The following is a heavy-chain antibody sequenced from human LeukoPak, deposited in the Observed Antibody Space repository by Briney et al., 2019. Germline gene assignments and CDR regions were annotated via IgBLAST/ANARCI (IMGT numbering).Heavy chain of an antibody. CDR1: GGSISSSTYY. CDR2: FYYSGGT. V-gene: IGHV4-39*01. CDR3: ARAYYYDSSGNFDY. D-gene: IGHD3-22*01. J-gene: IGHJ4*02. Sequence: PSETLSLTCTVSGGSISSSTYYWGWIRQPPGKGLEWIGSFYYSGGTYYNPSLKSRVTISVDTSKNQFSLKLSSVTAADTAVYYCARAYYYDSSGNFDYWGQGTLVTVSS.